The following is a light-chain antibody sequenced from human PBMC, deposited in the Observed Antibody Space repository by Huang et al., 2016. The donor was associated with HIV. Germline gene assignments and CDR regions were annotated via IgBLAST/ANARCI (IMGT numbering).Light chain of an antibody. CDR1: QGISNY. CDR2: AAS. J-gene: IGKJ1*01. V-gene: IGKV1-27*01. CDR3: QKYNSAPWT. Sequence: DIQMTQSPSSLSASVGDRVTITCRASQGISNYLAWYQQNPGKVPKLLLFAASTLQSGVPARFSGSGSGTDFTLTISSLQPEDVATYYCQKYNSAPWTFGQGTKVEIK.